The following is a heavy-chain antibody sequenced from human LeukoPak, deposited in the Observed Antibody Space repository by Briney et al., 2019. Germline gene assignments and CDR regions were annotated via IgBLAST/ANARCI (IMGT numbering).Heavy chain of an antibody. Sequence: GGSLRLSCAASGFTFSSFTMHWVRQAPGKGLQYVSGISGNGGSTYYATSVEGRFTISRDNSENTLYLQMGSLRAEDMAVYYCAMQVRGVITWGQGTLVTVSS. V-gene: IGHV3-64*01. CDR2: ISGNGGST. CDR3: AMQVRGVIT. CDR1: GFTFSSFT. J-gene: IGHJ5*02. D-gene: IGHD3-10*01.